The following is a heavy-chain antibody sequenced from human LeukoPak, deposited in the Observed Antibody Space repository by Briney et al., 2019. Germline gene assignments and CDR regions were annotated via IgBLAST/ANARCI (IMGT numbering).Heavy chain of an antibody. CDR1: GFTFSSYA. J-gene: IGHJ4*02. CDR3: ARDLYGDYLHFDY. CDR2: ISFDGSNK. V-gene: IGHV3-30-3*01. D-gene: IGHD4-17*01. Sequence: GGSLRLSCAASGFTFSSYAMHCVRQAPGKGLEWVAVISFDGSNKYYADSVKGRFTISRDNSKNTLYLQMNSLRAEDTAVYYCARDLYGDYLHFDYWGQGTLVTVSS.